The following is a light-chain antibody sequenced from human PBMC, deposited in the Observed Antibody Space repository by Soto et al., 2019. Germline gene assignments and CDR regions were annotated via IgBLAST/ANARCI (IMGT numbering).Light chain of an antibody. CDR2: KAS. Sequence: DIQMTQSPSTLSASVGDRVTITCRASQSINRWLAWYQQRPGKAPKILIHKASSLEAGVPSRFSGSDSGTEFTLTISSVQPDDFATYFCLQYNIYPRSFGGGTKVEIK. J-gene: IGKJ4*01. V-gene: IGKV1-5*03. CDR1: QSINRW. CDR3: LQYNIYPRS.